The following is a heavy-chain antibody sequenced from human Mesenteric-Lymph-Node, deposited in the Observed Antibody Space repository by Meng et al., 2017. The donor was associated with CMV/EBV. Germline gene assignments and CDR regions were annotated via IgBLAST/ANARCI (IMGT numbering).Heavy chain of an antibody. Sequence: SETLSLTCAVYGGSFSGYYWSWIRQPPGKGLEWIGEINHSGSTNYNPSLKSRVTISVDTSKNQFSLKLSSVTAADTAVYYCASSGVGYCSTSCYRWKGTFDYWGQGTLVTVSS. CDR1: GGSFSGYY. V-gene: IGHV4-34*01. D-gene: IGHD2-2*02. CDR3: ASSGVGYCSTSCYRWKGTFDY. J-gene: IGHJ4*02. CDR2: INHSGST.